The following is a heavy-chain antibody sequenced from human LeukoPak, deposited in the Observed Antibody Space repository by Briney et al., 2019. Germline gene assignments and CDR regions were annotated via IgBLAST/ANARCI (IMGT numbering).Heavy chain of an antibody. Sequence: ASVKVSCKASGYTLTSYDINWVRQATGQGLEWMGWMNPNSGNTGYAQKFQGRVTITRNTSISTAYMELSGLRSEDTAVYYCAMGGIKDAFDIWGQGTMVTVSS. J-gene: IGHJ3*02. D-gene: IGHD1-26*01. V-gene: IGHV1-8*03. CDR2: MNPNSGNT. CDR3: AMGGIKDAFDI. CDR1: GYTLTSYD.